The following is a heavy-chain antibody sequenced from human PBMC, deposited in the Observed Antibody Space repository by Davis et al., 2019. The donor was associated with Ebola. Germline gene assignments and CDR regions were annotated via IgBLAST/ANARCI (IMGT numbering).Heavy chain of an antibody. J-gene: IGHJ6*02. V-gene: IGHV1-69*06. D-gene: IGHD3-10*01. CDR1: GGTFSSYA. CDR2: IIPIFGAA. CDR3: ATGVAPHYGRSYYYYGMDV. Sequence: SVKVSCKASGGTFSSYAISWVRQAPGQGLEWMGGIIPIFGAANYAQKFQGRVTITADKSTSTAYMELSSLRSEDTAVYYCATGVAPHYGRSYYYYGMDVWGQGTTVTVSS.